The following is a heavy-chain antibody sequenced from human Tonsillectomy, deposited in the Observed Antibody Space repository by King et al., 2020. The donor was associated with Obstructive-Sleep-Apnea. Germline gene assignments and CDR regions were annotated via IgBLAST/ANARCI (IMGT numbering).Heavy chain of an antibody. Sequence: VQLVESGGGLVQPGRSLRLSCAASGFTFDDSAMHWVRQLPGRGLDWVSGISWNSVTIGYVDSVKGRFTISRDNAKNSLYLQMNSLRAEETALYYCAKDIDLDTNSAAFDVWGQGTMVTVSS. CDR3: AKDIDLDTNSAAFDV. J-gene: IGHJ3*01. V-gene: IGHV3-9*01. CDR2: ISWNSVTI. D-gene: IGHD2-8*01. CDR1: GFTFDDSA.